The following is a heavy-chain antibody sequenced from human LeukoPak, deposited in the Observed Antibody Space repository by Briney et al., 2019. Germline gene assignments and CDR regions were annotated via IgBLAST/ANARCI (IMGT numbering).Heavy chain of an antibody. Sequence: GGSLRLSCAASGFTFSSYSMNWVRQAPGKGLEWVSYISSSSSTIYYADSVKGRFTISRDNSKNTLYLQMNSLRAEDTAVYYCASIEDIVGPEWGQGTLVTVSS. J-gene: IGHJ4*02. CDR2: ISSSSSTI. CDR1: GFTFSSYS. CDR3: ASIEDIVGPE. V-gene: IGHV3-48*01. D-gene: IGHD2-15*01.